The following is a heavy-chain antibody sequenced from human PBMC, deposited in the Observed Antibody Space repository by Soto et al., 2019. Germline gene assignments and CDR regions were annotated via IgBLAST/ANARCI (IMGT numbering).Heavy chain of an antibody. CDR1: GRSFSGYY. Sequence: PSETLSLTCAVYGRSFSGYYWSWIRQPPGEGLEWIGEINHSGSTNYNPSLKSRVTISVDTSKNQFSLKLSSVTAADTAVYYCARGTSIKEPYYYYYMDVWGKGTTVTVSS. V-gene: IGHV4-34*01. J-gene: IGHJ6*03. CDR2: INHSGST. D-gene: IGHD6-6*01. CDR3: ARGTSIKEPYYYYYMDV.